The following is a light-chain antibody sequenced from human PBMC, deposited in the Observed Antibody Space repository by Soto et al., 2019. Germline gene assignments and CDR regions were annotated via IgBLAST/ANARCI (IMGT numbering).Light chain of an antibody. J-gene: IGKJ2*01. CDR1: QSVSSSY. CDR2: GAS. V-gene: IGKV3-20*01. Sequence: EIVLTQSPGTLSLSPGERATLSCRASQSVSSSYLAWYQHKPGQAPRLLIYGASSRATGIPDRFSGSGSGTEFTLTISSLEPDDFAVYYCQQYGSSPHTFGQGTKLEIK. CDR3: QQYGSSPHT.